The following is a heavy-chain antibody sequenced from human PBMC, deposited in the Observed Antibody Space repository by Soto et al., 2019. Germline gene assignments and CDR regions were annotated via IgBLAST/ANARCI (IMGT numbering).Heavy chain of an antibody. CDR3: ATPPGGGGY. V-gene: IGHV3-53*01. CDR1: GFTVGKNY. J-gene: IGHJ4*02. Sequence: EVQLVESGGGWIQPGGPLKLSGAVSGFTVGKNYLSWVGQAPGRGLEGVSVIYTGVYQAYGDSVKGRFPISKDNSKNPLFLQMNSLTPADPAVYYWATPPGGGGYWGQGTLVTVSS. CDR2: IYTGVYQ. D-gene: IGHD3-10*01.